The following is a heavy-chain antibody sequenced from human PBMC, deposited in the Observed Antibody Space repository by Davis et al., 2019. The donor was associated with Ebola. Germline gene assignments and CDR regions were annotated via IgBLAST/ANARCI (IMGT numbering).Heavy chain of an antibody. CDR2: ISYDGSNK. CDR3: AKTGGGYDSSGPFDY. D-gene: IGHD3-22*01. Sequence: GESLKISCAASGFTFSSYGMHWVRQAPGKGLEWVAVISYDGSNKYYADSVKGRFTISRDNSKNTLYLQMNSLRAEDTAVYYCAKTGGGYDSSGPFDYWGQGTLVTVSS. V-gene: IGHV3-30*18. CDR1: GFTFSSYG. J-gene: IGHJ4*02.